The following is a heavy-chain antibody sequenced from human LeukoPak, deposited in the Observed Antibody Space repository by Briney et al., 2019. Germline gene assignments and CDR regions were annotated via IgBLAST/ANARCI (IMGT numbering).Heavy chain of an antibody. D-gene: IGHD6-19*01. J-gene: IGHJ4*02. CDR3: AKDGYSSGASFDY. Sequence: KAGGSLRLSCAASGFTFSSYAMSWVRQAPGKGLEWVSAISGSGSSTNYADSVKGRFTISRDNSQNTLYLQMNSLRAEDTAVYYCAKDGYSSGASFDYWGQGTLVTVSS. CDR1: GFTFSSYA. CDR2: ISGSGSST. V-gene: IGHV3-23*01.